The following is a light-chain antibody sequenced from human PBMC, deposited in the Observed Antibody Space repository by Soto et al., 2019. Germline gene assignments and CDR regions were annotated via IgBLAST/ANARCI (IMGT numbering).Light chain of an antibody. CDR1: TGAVTGDYY. Sequence: QAVVTQEPSLTVSPGETVTLTCASNTGAVTGDYYPNWFQQKPGQAPRTLIYRATNRYSWTPARFSGSLLGGKAALTLSAVQPEDEADYYCLLADGGADVFGSGTQLTVL. CDR3: LLADGGADV. V-gene: IGLV7-43*01. CDR2: RAT. J-gene: IGLJ1*01.